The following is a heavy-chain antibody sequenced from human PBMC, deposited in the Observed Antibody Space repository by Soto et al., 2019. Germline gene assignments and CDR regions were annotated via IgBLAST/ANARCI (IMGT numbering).Heavy chain of an antibody. D-gene: IGHD4-17*01. V-gene: IGHV3-30*18. CDR2: ISYDGSNK. CDR3: AKVYYGGQRYYYYGMDV. Sequence: PGGSLRLSCAASRFTFSSYGMHWVRQAPGKGLEWVAVISYDGSNKYYADSVKGRFTISRDNSKNTLNLQMNSLRAEDTAVYYCAKVYYGGQRYYYYGMDVWGQGTTVTVSS. CDR1: RFTFSSYG. J-gene: IGHJ6*02.